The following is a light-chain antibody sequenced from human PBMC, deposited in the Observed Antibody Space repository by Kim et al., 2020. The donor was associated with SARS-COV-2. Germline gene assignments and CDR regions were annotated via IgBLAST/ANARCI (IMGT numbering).Light chain of an antibody. CDR1: QSVGAH. V-gene: IGKV3-15*01. CDR3: HQHNEWPLT. J-gene: IGKJ4*01. CDR2: GIS. Sequence: GSPGRRATLSCRASQSVGAHLAWYQQKPGQPPRLLISGISTGTTGIPARFSGSGSGTEFTLTISSLQSEDFAVYYCHQHNEWPLTFGGGTKVDIK.